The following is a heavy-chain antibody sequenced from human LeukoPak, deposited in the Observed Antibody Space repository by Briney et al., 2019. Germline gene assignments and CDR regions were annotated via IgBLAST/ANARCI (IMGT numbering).Heavy chain of an antibody. V-gene: IGHV3-21*01. D-gene: IGHD4-17*01. CDR3: ARHKVYGDYSDY. CDR2: ISRSSTYM. Sequence: GGSLRLSCAASGFTFSSYSLKWVRQAPGKGLEWVSSISRSSTYMYYAASVKGRFTISRDNTKNSLYLQMNSLRAEATAVYYCARHKVYGDYSDYWGQGTLVTVSS. CDR1: GFTFSSYS. J-gene: IGHJ4*02.